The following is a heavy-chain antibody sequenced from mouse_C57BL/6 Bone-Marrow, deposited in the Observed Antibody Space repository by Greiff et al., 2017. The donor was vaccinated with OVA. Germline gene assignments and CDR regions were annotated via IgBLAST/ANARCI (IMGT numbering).Heavy chain of an antibody. J-gene: IGHJ4*01. Sequence: VQLQQSGPELVKPGDSVKISCKASGYSFTGYFMNWVMRSHGKSLEWIGRINPYNGDTFYNQKFKGKATLTVDKSSSTAHMELRSLTSEDSAVYYGARLGTTVVGAMDYWGQGTSVTVSS. CDR3: ARLGTTVVGAMDY. V-gene: IGHV1-20*01. CDR1: GYSFTGYF. D-gene: IGHD1-1*01. CDR2: INPYNGDT.